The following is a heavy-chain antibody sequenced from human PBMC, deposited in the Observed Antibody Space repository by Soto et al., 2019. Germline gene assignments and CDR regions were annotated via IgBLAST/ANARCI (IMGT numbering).Heavy chain of an antibody. D-gene: IGHD6-13*01. CDR1: GFTFSSYG. V-gene: IGHV3-33*01. CDR2: IWYDGSNK. Sequence: GGSLRLSCAASGFTFSSYGMHWVRQAPGKGLEWVAVIWYDGSNKYYADSVKGRFTISRDNSKNTLYLQMNSLRAEDTAVYYCAGELQQLADYYYGMDVWGQGTTVTVSS. CDR3: AGELQQLADYYYGMDV. J-gene: IGHJ6*02.